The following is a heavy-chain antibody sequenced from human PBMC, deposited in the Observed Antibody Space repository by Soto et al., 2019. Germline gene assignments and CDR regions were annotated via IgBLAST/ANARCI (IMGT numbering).Heavy chain of an antibody. CDR2: ISANNGKT. Sequence: GASVKVSCKAPGGTFSSYTISWVRQAPGQGLEWMGRISANNGKTNYAQKLQGRVTMTTDTSTSTAYMELRSLRSDDTAVYYCARDSSGYDYNNFWFDPWGQGTLVTVSS. D-gene: IGHD5-12*01. V-gene: IGHV1-18*01. CDR1: GGTFSSYT. CDR3: ARDSSGYDYNNFWFDP. J-gene: IGHJ5*02.